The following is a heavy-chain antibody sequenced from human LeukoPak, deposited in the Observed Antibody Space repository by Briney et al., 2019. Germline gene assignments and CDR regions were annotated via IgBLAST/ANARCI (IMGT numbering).Heavy chain of an antibody. Sequence: PGGSLRLSCVASGFIFSRYGMHWVRQAPGKGLEYVSAISNSGGSTYYANSVKGRFTISRDNSKSTLYLQMNSLRAEDTAVYYCARVRPGKWELLGPLDYWGQGTLVTVSS. CDR2: ISNSGGST. CDR3: ARVRPGKWELLGPLDY. CDR1: GFIFSRYG. J-gene: IGHJ4*02. V-gene: IGHV3-64*01. D-gene: IGHD1-26*01.